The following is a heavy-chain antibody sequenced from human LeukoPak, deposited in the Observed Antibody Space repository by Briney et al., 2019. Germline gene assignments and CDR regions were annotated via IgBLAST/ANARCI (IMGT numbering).Heavy chain of an antibody. CDR2: IRSKANNYAT. V-gene: IGHV3-73*01. CDR3: TSLYSSAWS. D-gene: IGHD6-19*01. Sequence: GGSLRLSCAASGFTFSGSAMHWVRQASGKGLGWVGRIRSKANNYATAYAASVKGRFTISRDDSKNTAYLQMNSLKTEDTAVYYCTSLYSSAWSGGQGTLVTVSS. J-gene: IGHJ4*02. CDR1: GFTFSGSA.